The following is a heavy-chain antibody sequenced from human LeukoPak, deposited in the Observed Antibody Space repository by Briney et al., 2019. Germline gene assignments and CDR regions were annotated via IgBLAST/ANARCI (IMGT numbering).Heavy chain of an antibody. J-gene: IGHJ3*02. CDR1: GYTFTGYY. V-gene: IGHV1-2*04. Sequence: GASVKVSCKASGYTFTGYYMHWVRQAPGQGLEWMGWINPNSGGTNYAQKFQGWVTMTRDTFISTAYMELSRLRSDDTAVYYCAVLWFGFHLSDAFDIWGQGTMVTVSS. D-gene: IGHD3-10*01. CDR2: INPNSGGT. CDR3: AVLWFGFHLSDAFDI.